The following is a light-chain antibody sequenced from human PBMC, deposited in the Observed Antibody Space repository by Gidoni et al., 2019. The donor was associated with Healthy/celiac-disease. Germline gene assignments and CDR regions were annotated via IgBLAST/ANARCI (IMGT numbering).Light chain of an antibody. CDR1: QSVLYSSNNKNY. CDR3: QQYYSSYT. Sequence: DIVMTQSPDSLAVSLGERATINCKSSQSVLYSSNNKNYLAWYQQKPGQPPKLLIYWASTRESGFPDRFSGSGSGTDFTLTISSLQAEDVAVYYCQQYYSSYTLGQGTKLEIK. CDR2: WAS. V-gene: IGKV4-1*01. J-gene: IGKJ2*01.